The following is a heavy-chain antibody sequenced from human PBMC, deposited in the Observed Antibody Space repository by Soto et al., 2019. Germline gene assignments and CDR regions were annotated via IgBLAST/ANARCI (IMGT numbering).Heavy chain of an antibody. CDR3: ASRTSGWYFDY. Sequence: PGGSLRLSCTASGFTFSSYAMNWVRQAPGKGLEWVSVISGSGGSTYYADSVKGRFTISRDNSKNKLYLQMNSLRAEDTAVYYCASRTSGWYFDYWGQGTLVNAPQ. CDR2: ISGSGGST. V-gene: IGHV3-23*01. J-gene: IGHJ4*02. D-gene: IGHD6-19*01. CDR1: GFTFSSYA.